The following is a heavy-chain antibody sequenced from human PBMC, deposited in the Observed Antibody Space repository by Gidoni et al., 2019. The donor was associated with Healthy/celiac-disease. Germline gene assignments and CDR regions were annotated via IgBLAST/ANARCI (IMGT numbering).Heavy chain of an antibody. CDR3: ARDGANWMTYWYFDL. J-gene: IGHJ2*01. D-gene: IGHD1-20*01. CDR2: IWYDGSNK. V-gene: IGHV3-33*01. CDR1: GFTFSSYG. Sequence: QVQLVESGGGVVQPGRSLRLSCAASGFTFSSYGMHWVRQAPGKGLEWVAVIWYDGSNKYYADSVKGRFTISRDNSKNTLYLQMNSLRAEDTAVYYCARDGANWMTYWYFDLWGRGTLVTVSS.